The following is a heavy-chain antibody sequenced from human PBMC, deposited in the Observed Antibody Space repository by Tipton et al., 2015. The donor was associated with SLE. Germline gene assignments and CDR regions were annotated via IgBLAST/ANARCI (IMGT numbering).Heavy chain of an antibody. CDR1: GGSISSSSYY. V-gene: IGHV4-39*07. Sequence: GLVKPSETLSLTCTVSGGSISSSSYYWGWIRQPPGKGLEWIGSIYYSGSTYYNPSLKSRVTISVDTSKNQFSLKLSSVTAADTAVYYCARETEYDYVWGSYPDIWGQGTMVTVSS. CDR2: IYYSGST. J-gene: IGHJ3*02. D-gene: IGHD3-16*01. CDR3: ARETEYDYVWGSYPDI.